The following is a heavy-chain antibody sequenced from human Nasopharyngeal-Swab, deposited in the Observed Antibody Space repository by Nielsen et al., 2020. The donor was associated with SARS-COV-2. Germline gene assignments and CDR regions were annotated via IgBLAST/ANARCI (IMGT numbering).Heavy chain of an antibody. CDR3: ARHLRDGVVVAAPYYFDY. D-gene: IGHD2-15*01. J-gene: IGHJ4*02. CDR1: GGSISSGGCC. Sequence: LRLSCTVSGGSISSGGCCWSWIRQLPGKGLDWIGYIYYSGNTYHNPSLKSRVTISVDTSKNQFSLKLSSVTAADTAVYYCARHLRDGVVVAAPYYFDYWGQGTLVTVSS. CDR2: IYYSGNT. V-gene: IGHV4-30-4*08.